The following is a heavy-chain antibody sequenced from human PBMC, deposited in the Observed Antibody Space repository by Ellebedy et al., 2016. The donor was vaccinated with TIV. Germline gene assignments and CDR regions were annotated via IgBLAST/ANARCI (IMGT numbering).Heavy chain of an antibody. Sequence: GGSLRLSCAASGFTFSSYWMHWVRQVPGKGLEWVSVLYPDAKTNYTDSVNGRFIVSRDSSKNTLYLQMNSLTADDTAVYYCARDPGGGGDFGDNWFDPWGQGTLVTVSS. CDR1: GFTFSSYW. J-gene: IGHJ5*02. CDR2: LYPDAKT. V-gene: IGHV3-66*01. D-gene: IGHD2-21*01. CDR3: ARDPGGGGDFGDNWFDP.